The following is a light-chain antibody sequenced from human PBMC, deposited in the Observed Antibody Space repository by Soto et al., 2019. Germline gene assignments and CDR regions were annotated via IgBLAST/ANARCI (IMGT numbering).Light chain of an antibody. V-gene: IGKV1-5*01. CDR3: QQYNSYSPT. CDR1: QSISSW. CDR2: DAS. J-gene: IGKJ1*01. Sequence: DIQMTQSTSTLSASVGDRVTITWRASQSISSWLAWYQQKPGKAPKLLIYDASSLESGVPSRFSGSGSGTEFTLTISSLQPDDFATYYCQQYNSYSPTFAQGTKVDIK.